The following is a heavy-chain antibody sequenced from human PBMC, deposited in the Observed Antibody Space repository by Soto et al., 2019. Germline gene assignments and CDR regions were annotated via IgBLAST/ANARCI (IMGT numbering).Heavy chain of an antibody. J-gene: IGHJ6*02. D-gene: IGHD2-2*01. CDR3: AVSRDGYSMDV. V-gene: IGHV4-31*03. CDR1: GGSISSGGYY. Sequence: QVQLQESGPGLVKPSQTLSLTCTVSGGSISSGGYYWSWIRQHPGKGLEWIGYIYYSGSTYYNPFLKSRVNISVDTSKDQFSLKLSSVTAADTAVYYCAVSRDGYSMDVWGQGTTVTVSS. CDR2: IYYSGST.